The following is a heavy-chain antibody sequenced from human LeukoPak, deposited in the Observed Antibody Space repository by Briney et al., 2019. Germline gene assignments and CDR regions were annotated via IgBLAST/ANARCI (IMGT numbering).Heavy chain of an antibody. J-gene: IGHJ4*02. CDR1: GFTLSSYS. CDR3: ARSEHSSSSFDY. Sequence: GGSLRLSCAASGFTLSSYSMNWVRQAPGKGLEGVSYISSSSTHIYYADSVKGRFTISRDNARNSLYLQMNSLRAEDTAIYYCARSEHSSSSFDYWGQGTLVTVSS. CDR2: ISSSSTHI. V-gene: IGHV3-21*05. D-gene: IGHD6-6*01.